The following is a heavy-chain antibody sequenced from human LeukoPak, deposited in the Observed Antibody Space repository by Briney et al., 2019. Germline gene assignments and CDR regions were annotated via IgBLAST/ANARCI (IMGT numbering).Heavy chain of an antibody. D-gene: IGHD4-11*01. J-gene: IGHJ4*02. Sequence: PGGSLRLSCAASGFTFSSYSMNWVRQAPGKGLEWVSSISSSSSYIYYADSVKGRFTISRDNAKNSLYLQMNSLRAEDTAVYYCARDPPRRDSVRGFDYWGQGTLVTVSS. CDR3: ARDPPRRDSVRGFDY. V-gene: IGHV3-21*01. CDR2: ISSSSSYI. CDR1: GFTFSSYS.